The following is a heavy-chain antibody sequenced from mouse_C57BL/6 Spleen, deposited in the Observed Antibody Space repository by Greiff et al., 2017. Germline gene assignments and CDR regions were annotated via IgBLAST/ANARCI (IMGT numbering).Heavy chain of an antibody. CDR1: GYTFTSYW. CDR3: ARRGIYEYDGPWFAY. CDR2: IDPSDSYT. D-gene: IGHD2-4*01. Sequence: QVQLQQPGAELVMPGASVKLSCKASGYTFTSYWMHWVKQRPGQGLEWIGEIDPSDSYTNYNQKFKGKSTLTVDKSSSTAYMQLSSLTSEDSAVYYCARRGIYEYDGPWFAYWGQGTLVTVSA. V-gene: IGHV1-69*01. J-gene: IGHJ3*01.